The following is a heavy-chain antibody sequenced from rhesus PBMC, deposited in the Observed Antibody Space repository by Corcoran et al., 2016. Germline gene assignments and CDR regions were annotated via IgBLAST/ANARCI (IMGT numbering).Heavy chain of an antibody. D-gene: IGHD3-16*01. J-gene: IGHJ5-1*01. CDR1: GYNFPSYY. CDR2: TAPKNGNK. V-gene: IGHV1-180*01. Sequence: QVQLVQSGAEIKQPGASVKLACKASGYNFPSYYMHWVRQAPGQGLEWIERTAPKNGNKGYAQNFQGRVTITTDTSTSTGYMERSSLRSEDTAVYYCTRDRGGSYNRFDVWGPGVLVTVSS. CDR3: TRDRGGSYNRFDV.